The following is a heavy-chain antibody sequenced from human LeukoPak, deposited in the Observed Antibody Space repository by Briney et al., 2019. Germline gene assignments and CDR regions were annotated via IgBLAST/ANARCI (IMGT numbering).Heavy chain of an antibody. CDR2: INHSGST. Sequence: PSETLSLTCAVYGGSFSGYYWSWIRQPPGKGLEWIGEINHSGSTNYNPSLKSRVTISVDTSKNQFSLKLSSVTAADTAVYYCARGLCLSYGDYVRGSYYFDYWGQGTLVTVSS. CDR3: ARGLCLSYGDYVRGSYYFDY. D-gene: IGHD4-17*01. CDR1: GGSFSGYY. J-gene: IGHJ4*02. V-gene: IGHV4-34*01.